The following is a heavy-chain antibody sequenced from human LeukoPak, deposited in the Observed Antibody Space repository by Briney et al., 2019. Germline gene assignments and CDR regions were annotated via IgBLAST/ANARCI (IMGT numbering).Heavy chain of an antibody. Sequence: SETLSLTCTVSGGSITSSSHHWSWLRQPPGKGLEWIGSIYYSGSTYYNPSLKSRVTKSVDTSKNQFSLKLSSVTAADTAVYYCARRRGYSSSVWFDPWGQGTLVTVSS. CDR2: IYYSGST. CDR1: GGSITSSSHH. D-gene: IGHD6-13*01. J-gene: IGHJ5*02. CDR3: ARRRGYSSSVWFDP. V-gene: IGHV4-39*07.